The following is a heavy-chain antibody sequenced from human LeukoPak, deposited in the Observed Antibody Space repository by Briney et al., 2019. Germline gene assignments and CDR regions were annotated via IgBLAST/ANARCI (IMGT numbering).Heavy chain of an antibody. D-gene: IGHD5/OR15-5a*01. CDR3: AREWRSTHDY. CDR2: ISAYNGNT. J-gene: IGHJ4*02. V-gene: IGHV1-18*04. CDR1: GYTFTSYY. Sequence: GASVKVSCKASGYTFTSYYMHWVRQAPGQGLEWMGWISAYNGNTNYAQKLQGRVTTTTDTSTSTAYMELRSLRSDDTAVYYCAREWRSTHDYWGQGTLVTVSS.